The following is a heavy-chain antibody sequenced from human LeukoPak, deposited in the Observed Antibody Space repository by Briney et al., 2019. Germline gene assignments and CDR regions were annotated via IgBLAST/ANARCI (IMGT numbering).Heavy chain of an antibody. CDR2: IYYSGSA. V-gene: IGHV4-59*01. CDR1: GGSISSFY. J-gene: IGHJ5*02. Sequence: SETLSLTCTVSGGSISSFYWSWIRQPPGKGLEWIGHIYYSGSATYNPSLESRVNISVDTSKNQFSLKVNSVTAADTAVYYCARVEYGFGFLSWFDPWGQGTLVTVSS. D-gene: IGHD5-18*01. CDR3: ARVEYGFGFLSWFDP.